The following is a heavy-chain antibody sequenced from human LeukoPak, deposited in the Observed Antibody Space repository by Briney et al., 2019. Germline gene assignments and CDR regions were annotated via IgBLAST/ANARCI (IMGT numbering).Heavy chain of an antibody. V-gene: IGHV3-7*01. CDR1: GFTVSSNY. D-gene: IGHD3-16*01. Sequence: GGSLRLSCAASGFTVSSNYMGWVRQAPGKGLEWVANIKPDGSEKYYVDSVKGRFTISRDNAKNSLYLQMNSLRAEDTAVYYCARDFVRLGFAHYFEYWGQGTLV. J-gene: IGHJ4*02. CDR2: IKPDGSEK. CDR3: ARDFVRLGFAHYFEY.